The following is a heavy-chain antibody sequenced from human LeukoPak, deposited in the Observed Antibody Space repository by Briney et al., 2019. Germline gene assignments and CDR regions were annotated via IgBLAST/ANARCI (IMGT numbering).Heavy chain of an antibody. V-gene: IGHV1-3*03. CDR1: GYTFTSYA. D-gene: IGHD3-10*01. CDR3: ARSLGYSYGYTLPMVRGALDY. Sequence: GASVKVSCKASGYTFTSYAMHWVRQAPGQRLEWMGWINAGNGNTKYSQEFQGRVTITRDTSASTAYMELSSLRSEDMAVYYCARSLGYSYGYTLPMVRGALDYWGQGPLVTVSS. CDR2: INAGNGNT. J-gene: IGHJ4*02.